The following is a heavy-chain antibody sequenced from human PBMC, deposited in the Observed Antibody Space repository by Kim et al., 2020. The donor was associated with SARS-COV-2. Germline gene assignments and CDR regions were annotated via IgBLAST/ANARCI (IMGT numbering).Heavy chain of an antibody. D-gene: IGHD5-18*01. CDR2: IYPGDSDT. Sequence: GESLQISCQGSGYSFTSYWIAWVRQMPGKGLEWMGIIYPGDSDTRYSPSFQGQVTISADKSISTAYLQWSSLKASDTAMYYCARLSSGYSNYYYYGMDVWGQGTTVTVSS. CDR1: GYSFTSYW. J-gene: IGHJ6*02. CDR3: ARLSSGYSNYYYYGMDV. V-gene: IGHV5-51*01.